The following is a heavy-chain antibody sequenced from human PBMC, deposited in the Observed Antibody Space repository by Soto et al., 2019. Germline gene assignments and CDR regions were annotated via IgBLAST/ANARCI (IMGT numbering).Heavy chain of an antibody. V-gene: IGHV4-59*08. CDR1: GCSISSYY. Sequence: SETLSLTCTVSGCSISSYYWSWIRQPPGKGLEWIGYIYYNGGSTNYNPSLKSRVTISVDTSKNQFSLKLSSVTAADTAVYYCARRYGNYFAYWAQGTLVTVS. D-gene: IGHD4-17*01. CDR2: IYYNGGST. CDR3: ARRYGNYFAY. J-gene: IGHJ4*02.